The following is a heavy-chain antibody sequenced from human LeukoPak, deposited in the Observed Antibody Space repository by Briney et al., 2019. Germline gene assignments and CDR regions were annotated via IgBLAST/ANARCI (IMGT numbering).Heavy chain of an antibody. CDR1: GYTFTVYY. V-gene: IGHV1-2*02. Sequence: ASVTVSSTASGYTFTVYYMHWVRQAPGQGLEWMGWINPNSGGTNYAQKFQGRVTMTRDTSISTAYMELSRLRSDDTAVYYCARDPRYYYDSSGYYYGGSDAFDIWGQGTMVTVSS. D-gene: IGHD3-22*01. J-gene: IGHJ3*02. CDR2: INPNSGGT. CDR3: ARDPRYYYDSSGYYYGGSDAFDI.